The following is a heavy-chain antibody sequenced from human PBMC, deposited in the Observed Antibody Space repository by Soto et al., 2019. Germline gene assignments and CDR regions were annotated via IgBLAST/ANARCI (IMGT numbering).Heavy chain of an antibody. CDR2: ISGSGGST. CDR3: AKDCNDFWSDPMAYYYYYYGMDV. Sequence: EVQLLESGGGLVQPGGSLRLSCAASGFTFSSYAMSWVRQAPGKGLEWVSAISGSGGSTYYADSVKGRFTISRDNSKNTLYLQMNSLRAEDTAVYYCAKDCNDFWSDPMAYYYYYYGMDVWGQGTTVTVSS. J-gene: IGHJ6*02. D-gene: IGHD3-3*01. V-gene: IGHV3-23*01. CDR1: GFTFSSYA.